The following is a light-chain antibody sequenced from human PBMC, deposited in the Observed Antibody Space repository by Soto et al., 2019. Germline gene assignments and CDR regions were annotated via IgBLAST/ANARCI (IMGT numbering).Light chain of an antibody. J-gene: IGLJ2*01. CDR1: SGDVGSYNR. CDR3: SSKTSSSPL. CDR2: EVT. Sequence: QSALTQPPSVSGSPGQSVTISCTGTSGDVGSYNRVSWYQQSPGTAPKLMIYEVTNRPSGVPDRFSGSKSGNTASLTISGLQAEDEADYYCSSKTSSSPLFGGGTKLTVL. V-gene: IGLV2-18*02.